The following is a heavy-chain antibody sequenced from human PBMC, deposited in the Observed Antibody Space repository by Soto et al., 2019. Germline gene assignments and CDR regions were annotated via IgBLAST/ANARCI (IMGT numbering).Heavy chain of an antibody. CDR2: IYYSGYT. CDR1: GGSISSSSYY. J-gene: IGHJ6*02. Sequence: SETLSLTCTVAGGSISSSSYYWGWIRQPPGKGLEWIGSIYYSGYTYYNPSLKSRVTISVDTSKNQFSLKLSSVTAADTAVYYCARHNGPLYVGYYYDMDVWGQGTTVTVS. D-gene: IGHD3-16*01. CDR3: ARHNGPLYVGYYYDMDV. V-gene: IGHV4-39*01.